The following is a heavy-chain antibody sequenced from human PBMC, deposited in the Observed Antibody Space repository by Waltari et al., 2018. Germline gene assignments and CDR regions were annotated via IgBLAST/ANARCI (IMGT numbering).Heavy chain of an antibody. D-gene: IGHD3-3*01. V-gene: IGHV4-34*01. Sequence: QVQLQQWGAGLLKPSETLSLTCAVYGASLSGYYWGWVRQPPGKGLEWIVQISHTGSTNYNPSLKSRVIISVHTSQNQFSLQLSSVTAADTALYFCTRGGNYDFWSHRPFVDPWGQGTLVTVSS. CDR2: ISHTGST. CDR3: TRGGNYDFWSHRPFVDP. J-gene: IGHJ5*02. CDR1: GASLSGYY.